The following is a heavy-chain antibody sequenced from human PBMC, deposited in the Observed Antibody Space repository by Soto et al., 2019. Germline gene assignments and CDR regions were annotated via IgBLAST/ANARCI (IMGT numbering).Heavy chain of an antibody. CDR2: IIPIFGTA. CDR3: ARDPTRDCSGGSCYWVGAFDI. Sequence: QVQLVQSGAEVKKPGSSVKVSCKASGGTFSSYAISWVRQAPGQGLEWMGGIIPIFGTANYAQKFQGRVTITSDDSTSTAYMELSCLRSEDTAVYYCARDPTRDCSGGSCYWVGAFDIWGQGTMVTVSS. V-gene: IGHV1-69*01. J-gene: IGHJ3*02. D-gene: IGHD2-15*01. CDR1: GGTFSSYA.